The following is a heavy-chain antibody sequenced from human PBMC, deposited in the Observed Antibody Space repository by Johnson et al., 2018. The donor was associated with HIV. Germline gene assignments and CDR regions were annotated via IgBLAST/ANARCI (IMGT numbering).Heavy chain of an antibody. J-gene: IGHJ3*02. V-gene: IGHV3-74*03. CDR3: AKGLVYADPDDAFDI. CDR1: GFTFDDYA. CDR2: IYNDGSRT. Sequence: VQLVESGGGLVQPGRSLRLSCAASGFTFDDYAMHWVRQVPGKRPVWVARIYNDGSRTTYADSVRGRFTISRDNTKYTVDLPVNSLRVEDTDVYYWAKGLVYADPDDAFDIWGQGTMVTVSS. D-gene: IGHD2-8*01.